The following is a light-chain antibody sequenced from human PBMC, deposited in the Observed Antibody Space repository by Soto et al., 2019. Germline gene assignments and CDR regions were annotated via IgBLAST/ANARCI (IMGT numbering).Light chain of an antibody. CDR2: DTS. CDR3: QQYESLPYT. J-gene: IGKJ2*01. CDR1: QSISNH. V-gene: IGKV1-33*01. Sequence: DTQMTQSPSSLPASVADRVTITCRASQSISNHLNWYQQKPGKAPKLVIYDTSNLEIGVPSRFGGGGSGTDFTLTITGLQPEDYATYYCQQYESLPYTFGQGTKL.